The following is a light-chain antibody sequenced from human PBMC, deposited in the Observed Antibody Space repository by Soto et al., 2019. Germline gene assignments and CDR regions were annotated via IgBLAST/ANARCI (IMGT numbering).Light chain of an antibody. J-gene: IGKJ1*01. CDR3: HQFASTPRA. Sequence: EIVLTQSPGTLSLSPGESATLSCRASQSVDRNYLAWYQQRPGQAPRLLIYGASSRATGIPPRFSGSGSGTEFVLTISRLEAEEFAVYYCHQFASTPRAFGQGTKGETK. V-gene: IGKV3-20*01. CDR1: QSVDRNY. CDR2: GAS.